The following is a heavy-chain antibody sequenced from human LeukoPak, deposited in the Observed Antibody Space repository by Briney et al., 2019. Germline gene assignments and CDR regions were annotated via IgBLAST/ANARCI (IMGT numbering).Heavy chain of an antibody. CDR1: GGSFSGYY. CDR2: INHNGST. CDR3: ARLRGVVVPALAY. Sequence: SETLSLTCAVYGGSFSGYYWSWIRQPPGKGLEWIGEINHNGSTNYNPSLKSRVTISVDTSKNQFSLKLSSVTAADTAVYYCARLRGVVVPALAYWGQGTLVTVSS. D-gene: IGHD2-2*01. J-gene: IGHJ4*02. V-gene: IGHV4-34*01.